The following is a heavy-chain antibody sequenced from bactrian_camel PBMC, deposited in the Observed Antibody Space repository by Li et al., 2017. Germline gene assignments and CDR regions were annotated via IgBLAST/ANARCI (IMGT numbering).Heavy chain of an antibody. V-gene: IGHV3S55*01. CDR2: IRRSGGET. D-gene: IGHD2*01. J-gene: IGHJ4*01. CDR1: GHSRGSNC. Sequence: HVQLVESGGGSVQAGGSLRLSCVVSGHSRGSNCVGWYRLPPGRAPAEREGIAAIRRSGGETWYAGSVKGRFTISKDSAKNTLNLQMNNLKPEDTAMYYCGTNKYCRGSACCNSDFSHWGQGTQVTVS. CDR3: GTNKYCRGSACCNSDFSH.